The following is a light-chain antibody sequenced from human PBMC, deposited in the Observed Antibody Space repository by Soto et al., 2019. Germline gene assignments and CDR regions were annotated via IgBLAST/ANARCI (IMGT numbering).Light chain of an antibody. CDR3: QSYDSSLSAL. CDR1: SSNIGAGYD. CDR2: GNS. V-gene: IGLV1-40*01. J-gene: IGLJ3*02. Sequence: QSVLTQPPSVSGAPGQWVTISCTGSSSNIGAGYDVHWYQQLPGTAPKLLISGNSNRPSGVPDRFSGSKSGTSASLAITGLQAEEEADYYCQSYDSSLSALFGGGTKLTVL.